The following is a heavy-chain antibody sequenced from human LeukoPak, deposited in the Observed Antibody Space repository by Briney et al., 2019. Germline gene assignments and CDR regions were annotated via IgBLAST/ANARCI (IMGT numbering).Heavy chain of an antibody. J-gene: IGHJ4*02. CDR1: GYTFTSYY. CDR3: ARGLKLVPFDY. Sequence: ASVKVSCKASGYTFTSYYISWVRQAPGQGLEWMAWISAYNGNTNYAQKFQGRVTMTTDTSTSTAYMDLRSLRSDDTAVYYCARGLKLVPFDYWGQGTLVTVSS. CDR2: ISAYNGNT. D-gene: IGHD6-6*01. V-gene: IGHV1-18*01.